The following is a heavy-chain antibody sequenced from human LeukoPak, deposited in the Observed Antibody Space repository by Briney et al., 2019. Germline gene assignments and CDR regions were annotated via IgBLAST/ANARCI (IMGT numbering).Heavy chain of an antibody. V-gene: IGHV3-23*01. CDR3: AKLYGSNADFDF. Sequence: PGGSLRLSCAASGFTFSNYGMSCVRQAPGKGLEWVSTIVGSGGSTYYADSVQGRFTISRDNSKNTVFLQMNSLRAEDTAVYYCAKLYGSNADFDFWGQGTLVTVSS. J-gene: IGHJ4*02. CDR1: GFTFSNYG. D-gene: IGHD4-23*01. CDR2: IVGSGGST.